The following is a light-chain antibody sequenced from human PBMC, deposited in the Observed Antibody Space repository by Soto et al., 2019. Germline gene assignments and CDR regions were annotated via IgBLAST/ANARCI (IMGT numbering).Light chain of an antibody. CDR1: SGDVGRDEL. J-gene: IGLJ1*01. CDR3: CSYAARRPLPYV. V-gene: IGLV2-23*02. CDR2: EVT. Sequence: QSALTQPASVSGSPGQSITISCTGTSGDVGRDELVSWYQQHPGKAPKLIIYEVTRRPSGVSNRFSGSKSGKTASLTISELQDEDEADYYCCSYAARRPLPYVFGTGTKVTVL.